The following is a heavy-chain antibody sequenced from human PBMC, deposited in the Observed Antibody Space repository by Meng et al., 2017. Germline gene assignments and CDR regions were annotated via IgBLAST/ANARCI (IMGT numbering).Heavy chain of an antibody. CDR2: INEFGST. J-gene: IGHJ4*02. Sequence: QGKLQQWCGGLLRPSGTLSLTCDVDGGSVSGYYWNWIRQPPGKGLEWIGEINEFGSTNYNPSLMSRVTILVDTSKNQFSLRLRSVTAADTAFYYCARQRGPDFWGQGSLVTVSS. CDR1: GGSVSGYY. V-gene: IGHV4-34*01. D-gene: IGHD5-12*01. CDR3: ARQRGPDF.